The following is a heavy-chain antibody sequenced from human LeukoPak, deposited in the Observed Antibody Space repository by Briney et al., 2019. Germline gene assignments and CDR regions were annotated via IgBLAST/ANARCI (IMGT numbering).Heavy chain of an antibody. D-gene: IGHD6-19*01. CDR3: AKEDSSGWIHY. J-gene: IGHJ4*02. Sequence: QPGASLRLSCAASGFTFSTYTMSWVRQAPGKGLEWVSAIGGSGENTYYADSVKGRFTISRDNSKNMQYLQVNSLRVEDTAMYYCAKEDSSGWIHYWGQGTLVTVSS. CDR1: GFTFSTYT. CDR2: IGGSGENT. V-gene: IGHV3-23*01.